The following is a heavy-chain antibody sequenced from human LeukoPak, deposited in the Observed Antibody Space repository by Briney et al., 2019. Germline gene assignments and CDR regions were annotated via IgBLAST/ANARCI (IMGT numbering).Heavy chain of an antibody. J-gene: IGHJ4*02. D-gene: IGHD3-10*01. V-gene: IGHV4-59*08. Sequence: SETLSLTCTVSGGSISSYYWSWIRQPPGKGLEWIGYIYYSGSTNYNPSLKSRVTISVDTSKNQFSLKLSSVTAADTAVYYCARVGGRFGESDYWGQGTLVTVSS. CDR3: ARVGGRFGESDY. CDR2: IYYSGST. CDR1: GGSISSYY.